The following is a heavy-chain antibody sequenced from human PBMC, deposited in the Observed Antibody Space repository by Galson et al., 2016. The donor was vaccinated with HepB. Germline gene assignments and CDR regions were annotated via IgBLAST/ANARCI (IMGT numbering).Heavy chain of an antibody. CDR1: GFTFSDYH. V-gene: IGHV3-11*01. D-gene: IGHD4-17*01. CDR3: ARDLPDDSVEYFDVFDL. J-gene: IGHJ3*01. Sequence: SLRLSCAASGFTFSDYHMNWIRQAPGKGLEWISYISTSANSMLYADSVWGRFSISRDNAKKSLYLQMTNLRAEDTAVYYCARDLPDDSVEYFDVFDLWGQGTMVTVSS. CDR2: ISTSANSM.